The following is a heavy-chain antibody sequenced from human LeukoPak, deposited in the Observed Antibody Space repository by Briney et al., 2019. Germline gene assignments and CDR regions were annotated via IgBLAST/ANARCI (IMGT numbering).Heavy chain of an antibody. CDR2: ISYDGKNM. Sequence: GGSLRLSCAASGFTFSSYGMHWVRQAPGKGLEWVAVISYDGKNMYYADSVKGRFTISTDNSQNTLYLQMNRLRVEDTGVYYCASYDILTGYHSPFDYWGQGSLVTVSS. CDR3: ASYDILTGYHSPFDY. D-gene: IGHD3-9*01. V-gene: IGHV3-30*03. J-gene: IGHJ4*02. CDR1: GFTFSSYG.